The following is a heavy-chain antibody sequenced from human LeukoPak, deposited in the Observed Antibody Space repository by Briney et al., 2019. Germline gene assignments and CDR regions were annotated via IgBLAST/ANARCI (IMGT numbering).Heavy chain of an antibody. Sequence: HPGRSLRLSCAASGFTFSSYAMHWVRQAPGKGLEWVAVISYAGTNKYYADSVKGRFTISRDNSKNTLFLQMNSLRPEDTAVYYCSRGQHRVTYSDDGFGIWGQGTMVTVSS. CDR1: GFTFSSYA. J-gene: IGHJ3*02. CDR3: SRGQHRVTYSDDGFGI. CDR2: ISYAGTNK. D-gene: IGHD4-11*01. V-gene: IGHV3-30*04.